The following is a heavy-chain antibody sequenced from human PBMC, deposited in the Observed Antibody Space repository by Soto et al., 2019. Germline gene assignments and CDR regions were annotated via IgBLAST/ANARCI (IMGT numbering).Heavy chain of an antibody. CDR3: ARDLDYYYDSSGYYSNWFDP. Sequence: GGSLRLSCAASGFTFSSYGMHWVRQAPGKGLEWVAVIWYDGSNKYYADSVKGRFTISRDNSKNTLYLQMNSLRAEDTAVYYCARDLDYYYDSSGYYSNWFDPWGQGTLVTVSS. V-gene: IGHV3-33*08. CDR1: GFTFSSYG. J-gene: IGHJ5*02. D-gene: IGHD3-22*01. CDR2: IWYDGSNK.